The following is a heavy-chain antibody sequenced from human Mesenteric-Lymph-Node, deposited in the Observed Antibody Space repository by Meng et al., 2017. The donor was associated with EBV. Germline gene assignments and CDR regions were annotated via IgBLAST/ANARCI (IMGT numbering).Heavy chain of an antibody. D-gene: IGHD3-22*01. CDR3: ATYYYDSSAYFD. CDR2: IIPIFSTA. Sequence: VQWVQSGAEGKKPVSSVKVSCKASGGTFSSYAISWVRQAPGQGLEWMGGIIPIFSTANYAQKLQGRVTITADESTSTAYMELNSLRSEDTAVYYCATYYYDSSAYFDWGQGTLVTVSS. CDR1: GGTFSSYA. V-gene: IGHV1-69*01. J-gene: IGHJ4*02.